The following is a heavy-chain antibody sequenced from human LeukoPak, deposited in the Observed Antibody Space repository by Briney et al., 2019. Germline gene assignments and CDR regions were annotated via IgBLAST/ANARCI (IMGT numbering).Heavy chain of an antibody. V-gene: IGHV3-53*01. D-gene: IGHD2/OR15-2a*01. J-gene: IGHJ6*03. CDR2: IYGGST. Sequence: GGSLRLSCAASGFTVSDNYMTWVRQAPGKGLEWVSIIYGGSTYYADSVKGRFTISRDNYKNTVYLQMNSLRAEDTAVYYCARDFEGVHRTTNSYTYYYYMDVWGKGTTVIVSS. CDR1: GFTVSDNY. CDR3: ARDFEGVHRTTNSYTYYYYMDV.